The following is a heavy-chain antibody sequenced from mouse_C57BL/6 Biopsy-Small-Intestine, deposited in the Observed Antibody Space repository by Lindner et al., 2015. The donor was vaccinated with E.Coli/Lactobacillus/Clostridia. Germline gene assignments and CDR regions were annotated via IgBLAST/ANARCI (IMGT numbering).Heavy chain of an antibody. J-gene: IGHJ2*01. V-gene: IGHV1-82*01. CDR1: GYAFSSSW. D-gene: IGHD2-4*01. CDR3: ARWDYYDYFDY. Sequence: VQLQESGPELVKPGASVKISCKASGYAFSSSWMNWVKQRPGKGLEWIGRIYPGDGDTNYNGKFKGKATLTADKSSSTAYMQLSSLTSEDSAVYFCARWDYYDYFDYWGQGTTLTVSS. CDR2: IYPGDGDT.